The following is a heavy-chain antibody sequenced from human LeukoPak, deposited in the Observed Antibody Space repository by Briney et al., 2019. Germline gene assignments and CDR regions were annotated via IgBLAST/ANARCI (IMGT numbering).Heavy chain of an antibody. CDR2: INTNTENP. CDR1: GYTFTSYA. Sequence: ASVKVSCKASGYTFTSYAMNWVRQAPGQGLEWMGWINTNTENPTYAQGFTGRFVFSLDTSVSTAYLQISSLKAEDTAVYYCARDLEYSSSFYYYYYGMDVWGQGTTVTVSS. V-gene: IGHV7-4-1*02. D-gene: IGHD6-13*01. J-gene: IGHJ6*02. CDR3: ARDLEYSSSFYYYYYGMDV.